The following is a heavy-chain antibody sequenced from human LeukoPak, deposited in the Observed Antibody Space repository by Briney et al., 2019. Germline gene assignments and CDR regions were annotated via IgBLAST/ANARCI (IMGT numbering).Heavy chain of an antibody. CDR1: GYSFSNHW. CDR2: IYPGDSDT. J-gene: IGHJ4*02. V-gene: IGHV5-51*01. D-gene: IGHD4-23*01. Sequence: GEPLKIPCKGSGYSFSNHWIGWVRQMPGKGLEWMVIIYPGDSDTRYSPSSQGQVTISADTSINTAWVQWGSLKASDTGMYYCARRAYGSNHFDFWGQGTLVTVSS. CDR3: ARRAYGSNHFDF.